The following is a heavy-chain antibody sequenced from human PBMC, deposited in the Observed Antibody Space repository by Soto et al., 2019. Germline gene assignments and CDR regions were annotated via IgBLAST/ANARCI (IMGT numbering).Heavy chain of an antibody. D-gene: IGHD1-26*01. CDR3: AREAILGARSFDS. Sequence: XGSLRLTCAASGVTFSGYSQNWVRQAPGKGLEWVSYISSLSSPRYYAESVEGRFIISRDNAKNSLYLQMNSLRDEDTAVYFCAREAILGARSFDSWGQGPLVTVSS. CDR2: ISSLSSPR. V-gene: IGHV3-48*02. CDR1: GVTFSGYS. J-gene: IGHJ4*02.